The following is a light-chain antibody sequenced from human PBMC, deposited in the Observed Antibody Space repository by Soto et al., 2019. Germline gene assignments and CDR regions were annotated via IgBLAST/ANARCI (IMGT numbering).Light chain of an antibody. V-gene: IGKV3-20*01. CDR3: LHYGGSPLT. CDR2: GAS. Sequence: EIVLTQSPGTPSLSPGERATLSCRASQSVNNNFLSWYQQKPGQAPRLLIYGASTRTTGIPDRFSGSGSGTDFTLTIGRLEPGDFAVYYCLHYGGSPLTFGQGTRLEIK. CDR1: QSVNNNF. J-gene: IGKJ5*01.